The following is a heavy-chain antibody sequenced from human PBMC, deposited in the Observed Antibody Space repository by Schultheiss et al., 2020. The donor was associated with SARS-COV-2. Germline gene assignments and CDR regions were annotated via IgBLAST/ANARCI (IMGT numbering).Heavy chain of an antibody. CDR1: GYTFTTYE. CDR2: MNPTSGDI. V-gene: IGHV1-8*02. J-gene: IGHJ5*02. CDR3: ARGGRWYYYNWFDP. D-gene: IGHD2/OR15-2a*01. Sequence: ASVKVSCRASGYTFTTYEINWVRQATGQGLEWMGWMNPTSGDIGYVQKFQGRVTMTTDTSTSTAYMELRSLRSDDTAVYYCARGGRWYYYNWFDPWGQGTLVTVSS.